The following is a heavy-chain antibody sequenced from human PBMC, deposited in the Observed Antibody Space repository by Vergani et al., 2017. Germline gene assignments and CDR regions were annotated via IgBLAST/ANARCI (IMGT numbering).Heavy chain of an antibody. J-gene: IGHJ4*02. CDR3: AKGFRYIVATIGNY. CDR1: GFTFSSYG. D-gene: IGHD5-12*01. Sequence: VQLLESGGGLVQPGGSLRLSCAASGFTFSSYGMHWVRQAPGKGLEWVAVISYDGSNKYYADSVKGRFTISRDNSKNTLYLQMNSLRAEDTAVYYCAKGFRYIVATIGNYWGQGTLVTVSS. V-gene: IGHV3-30*18. CDR2: ISYDGSNK.